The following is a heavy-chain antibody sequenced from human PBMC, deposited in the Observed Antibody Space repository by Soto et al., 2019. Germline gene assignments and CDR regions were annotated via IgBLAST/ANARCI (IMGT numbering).Heavy chain of an antibody. J-gene: IGHJ4*02. Sequence: EVQLLESGGGVAQPGGSLRVSCAASGFPFSDYAMSWVRQAPGKGLEWVSIITATDGSTYYADSVKGRFTISRDDAKNTLHLQMNSLRVEDTAVYYCARDGDVNTGFGKDYWGQGTLVTVSS. CDR3: ARDGDVNTGFGKDY. D-gene: IGHD3-16*01. CDR1: GFPFSDYA. V-gene: IGHV3-23*01. CDR2: ITATDGST.